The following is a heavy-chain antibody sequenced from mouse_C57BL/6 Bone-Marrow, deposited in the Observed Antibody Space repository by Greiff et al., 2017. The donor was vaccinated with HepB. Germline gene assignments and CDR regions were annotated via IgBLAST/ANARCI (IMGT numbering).Heavy chain of an antibody. Sequence: EVQLQQSGPGLVKPSQSLSLTCSVTGYSITSGYYWNWIRQFPGNKLEWMGYISYDGSNNYNPSLKNRISITRDTSKNQFFLKLNSVTTEDTATYYCARGHYYGSRGGFAYWGQGTLVTVSA. D-gene: IGHD1-1*01. V-gene: IGHV3-6*01. CDR1: GYSITSGYY. CDR2: ISYDGSN. CDR3: ARGHYYGSRGGFAY. J-gene: IGHJ3*01.